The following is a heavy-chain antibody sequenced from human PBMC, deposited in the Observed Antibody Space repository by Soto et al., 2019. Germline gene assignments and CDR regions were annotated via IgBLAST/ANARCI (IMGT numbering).Heavy chain of an antibody. CDR1: GGSISRYY. D-gene: IGHD2-15*01. V-gene: IGHV4-59*01. CDR3: AREGSGDIVVAGPFDI. CDR2: INHSGST. Sequence: QVQLQESGPGLVKPSETLSLTCTVSGGSISRYYWSWIRQPPGKGLEWIGYINHSGSTKYNPSLKSRVTISVDTSTNHFSLRLSSVTAADAAVYFCAREGSGDIVVAGPFDIWDQGTMVTVSS. J-gene: IGHJ3*02.